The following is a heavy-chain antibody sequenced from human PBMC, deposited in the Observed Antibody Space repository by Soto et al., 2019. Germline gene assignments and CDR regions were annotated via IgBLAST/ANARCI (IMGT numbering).Heavy chain of an antibody. Sequence: SETLSLTCTVSGGSISSGDYYWSWIRQHPGKGLEWIGYISYSGRTYYNPSLKSRVTISIDTSKNQFSLKLSSVTAADTAVYYGARSQHLGDLLFGDWGQGTLVTVSS. V-gene: IGHV4-31*03. CDR3: ARSQHLGDLLFGD. CDR1: GGSISSGDYY. J-gene: IGHJ4*02. D-gene: IGHD3-16*01. CDR2: ISYSGRT.